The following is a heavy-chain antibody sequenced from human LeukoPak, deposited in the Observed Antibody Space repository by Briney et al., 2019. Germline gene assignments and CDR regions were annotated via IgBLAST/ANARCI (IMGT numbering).Heavy chain of an antibody. D-gene: IGHD3-22*01. CDR2: IYPGDSDS. V-gene: IGHV5-51*01. CDR1: GYMFTTFW. J-gene: IGHJ4*02. CDR3: ARLENLPNYSDSSGYYFHY. Sequence: GESLKISCKGSGYMFTTFWIGWVRQLPGKGLEWMGVIYPGDSDSRYSPSFEGQITISVDKSINTAYLQWSSLKASDTAMYYCARLENLPNYSDSSGYYFHYWGQGTLVTVSS.